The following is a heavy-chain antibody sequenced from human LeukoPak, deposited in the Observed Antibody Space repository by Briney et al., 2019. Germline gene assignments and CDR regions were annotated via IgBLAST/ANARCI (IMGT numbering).Heavy chain of an antibody. CDR2: ISSSSSYI. Sequence: PGGSLRLSCAASGFTFSNYSMNWVRQAPGKGLEWVSSISSSSSYIYYADSVKGRFTISSDNAKNSLYLQMNSLRAEDTAVYYCARVDELLYSGFDYWGQGTLVTVSS. CDR1: GFTFSNYS. J-gene: IGHJ4*02. D-gene: IGHD2-2*02. V-gene: IGHV3-21*01. CDR3: ARVDELLYSGFDY.